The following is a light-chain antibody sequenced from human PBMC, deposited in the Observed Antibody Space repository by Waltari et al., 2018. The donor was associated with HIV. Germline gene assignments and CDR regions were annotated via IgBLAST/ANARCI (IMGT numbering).Light chain of an antibody. V-gene: IGLV1-44*01. CDR1: RSNIGSNA. J-gene: IGLJ2*01. Sequence: QSVLTQPPSASGTPGQRVTISCSGSRSNIGSNAVNWYQQLPGTAPNLLIYSDDQRPSGVPDRFSGSKSGTSASLAISGLQSEDEADYYCETWDDSLTAVVFGGGTKLTVL. CDR2: SDD. CDR3: ETWDDSLTAVV.